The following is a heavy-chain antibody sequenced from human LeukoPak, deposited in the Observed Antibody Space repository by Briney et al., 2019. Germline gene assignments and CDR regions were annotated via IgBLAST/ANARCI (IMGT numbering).Heavy chain of an antibody. Sequence: TSETLSLTCTVSGGSISSGSYYWSWIRQPAGKGLEWIGRIYTSGSTNYNPSLKSRVTISVDTSKNQFSLKLSSVTAADTAVYYCARAGLWFGELDTIDYWGQGTLVTVSS. CDR2: IYTSGST. V-gene: IGHV4-61*02. J-gene: IGHJ4*02. CDR3: ARAGLWFGELDTIDY. CDR1: GGSISSGSYY. D-gene: IGHD3-10*01.